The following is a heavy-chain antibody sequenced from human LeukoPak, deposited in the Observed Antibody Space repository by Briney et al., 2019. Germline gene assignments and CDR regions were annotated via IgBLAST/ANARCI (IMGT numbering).Heavy chain of an antibody. CDR2: ISSSSSYI. CDR3: ARGDVGATGFV. CDR1: GFTFNNYI. D-gene: IGHD1-26*01. V-gene: IGHV3-21*01. Sequence: GGSLRLSCAASGFTFNNYIMNWVRQAPGKGLEWVSSISSSSSYIYYADSVKGRFTISRDNAKNSLYLQMNSLRAEDTAVYYCARGDVGATGFVWGQGTLVTVSS. J-gene: IGHJ4*02.